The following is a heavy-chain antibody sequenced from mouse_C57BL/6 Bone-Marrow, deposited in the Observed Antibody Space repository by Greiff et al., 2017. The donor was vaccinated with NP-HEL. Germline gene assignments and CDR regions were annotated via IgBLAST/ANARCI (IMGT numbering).Heavy chain of an antibody. D-gene: IGHD1-1*01. CDR1: GYTFTDHT. J-gene: IGHJ2*01. V-gene: IGHV1-78*01. Sequence: QVQLQQSDAELVKPGASVKISCKVSGYTFTDHTIHWMKQRPEQGLEWIGYIYPRDGSTKYNEKFKGKATLTADKSSSTAYMQLNSLTSEDSAVYFCAREGYYGSSYGYYFDYWGQGTTLTVSS. CDR2: IYPRDGST. CDR3: AREGYYGSSYGYYFDY.